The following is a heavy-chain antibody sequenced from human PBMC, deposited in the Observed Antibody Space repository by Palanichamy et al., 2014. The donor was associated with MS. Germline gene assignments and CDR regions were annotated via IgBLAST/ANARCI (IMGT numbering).Heavy chain of an antibody. CDR2: IYYSGST. Sequence: QVQLQESGPGLVKPSETLSLTCTVSGGSISSYYWSWIRQPPGKGLEWIGFIYYSGSTTYSPSLKSRVSISVDTSKNQLALKLSSVTAADTAVYYCARDGSGYCSNTNCHGWFDPWGQGTLVTVSS. V-gene: IGHV4-59*01. CDR3: ARDGSGYCSNTNCHGWFDP. CDR1: GGSISSYY. D-gene: IGHD2-2*01. J-gene: IGHJ5*02.